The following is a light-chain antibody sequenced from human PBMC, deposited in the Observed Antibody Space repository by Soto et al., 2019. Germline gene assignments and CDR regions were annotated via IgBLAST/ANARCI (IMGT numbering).Light chain of an antibody. CDR3: CSYAGSYTFV. CDR2: DVS. J-gene: IGLJ3*02. Sequence: ALTQPRSVSGSPGQSVTISCTGTSSDVGAYNYVSWYQQHPGKAPKLMIYDVSKRPSGVPDRFSGSKSGNTASLTISGLQAEDEADYYCCSYAGSYTFVFGGGTKLTVL. CDR1: SSDVGAYNY. V-gene: IGLV2-11*01.